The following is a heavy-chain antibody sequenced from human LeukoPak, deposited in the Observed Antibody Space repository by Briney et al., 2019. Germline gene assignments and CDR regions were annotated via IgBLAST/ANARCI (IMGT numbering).Heavy chain of an antibody. D-gene: IGHD3-22*01. V-gene: IGHV3-30*04. J-gene: IGHJ4*02. CDR1: GVTLSPYA. Sequence: GGSLRLSCAASGVTLSPYAVHWVRQALGKGLEWVGVISYDGSNTYYADSVKGRFTISRDNSKNTLYLQMNSLRVEDTAVYYCARDRSSSVYDSSGYYFSYLDYWGQGTLVTVSS. CDR3: ARDRSSSVYDSSGYYFSYLDY. CDR2: ISYDGSNT.